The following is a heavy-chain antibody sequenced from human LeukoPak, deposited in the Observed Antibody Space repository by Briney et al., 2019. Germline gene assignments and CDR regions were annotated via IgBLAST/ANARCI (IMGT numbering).Heavy chain of an antibody. V-gene: IGHV3-49*03. CDR3: TRRGGYSYYDY. CDR1: GFTFGDYA. D-gene: IGHD5-24*01. Sequence: GGSLRLSGTAPGFTFGDYAMSWFGQAPGKGLEWVGFIRSKAYGGTTEYAASVEGRFTISRDDSKSIAYLQMNSLKTEDTAVYYCTRRGGYSYYDYWGQGTLVTVSS. CDR2: IRSKAYGGTT. J-gene: IGHJ4*02.